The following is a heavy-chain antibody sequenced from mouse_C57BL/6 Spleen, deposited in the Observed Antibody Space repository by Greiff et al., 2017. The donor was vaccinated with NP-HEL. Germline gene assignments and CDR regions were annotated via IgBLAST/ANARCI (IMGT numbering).Heavy chain of an antibody. CDR1: GYTFTSYW. CDR2: IYPSDSET. J-gene: IGHJ4*01. Sequence: VQLQQPGAELVRPGSSVKLSCKASGYTFTSYWMDWVKQRPGQGLEWIGNIYPSDSETHYNQKFKDKATLTVDKSSSTAYMQLSSLTSEDSAVYYCARNYGSSVYYAMDYWGQGTSVTVSS. CDR3: ARNYGSSVYYAMDY. V-gene: IGHV1-61*01. D-gene: IGHD1-1*01.